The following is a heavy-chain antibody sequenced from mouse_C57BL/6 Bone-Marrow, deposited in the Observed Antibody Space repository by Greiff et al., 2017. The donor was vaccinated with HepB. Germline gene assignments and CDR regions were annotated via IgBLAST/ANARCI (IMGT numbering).Heavy chain of an antibody. CDR1: GYTFTNYW. V-gene: IGHV1-63*01. J-gene: IGHJ1*03. CDR3: ARRDYYGSRGGYFDV. Sequence: QVQLQQSGAELVRPGTSVKMSCKASGYTFTNYWIGWAKQRPGHGLEWIGDIYPGGGYTNYNEKFKGKATLTADKSSSTAYMQFSSLTSEDSAIYYCARRDYYGSRGGYFDVWGTGTTVTVSS. D-gene: IGHD1-1*01. CDR2: IYPGGGYT.